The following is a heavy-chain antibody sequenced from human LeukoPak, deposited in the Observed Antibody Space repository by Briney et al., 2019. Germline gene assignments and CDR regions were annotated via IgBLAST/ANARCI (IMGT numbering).Heavy chain of an antibody. Sequence: PSATLSLTCTVSGGSISSYYWSWIRQPPGKGLEWIGYIYYSGSTNYNPSLKSRVTISVDTSKNQFSLKLSSVTAADTAVYYCARRSYYYDSSGYYYGFDPWGQGTLVTVSS. CDR2: IYYSGST. CDR3: ARRSYYYDSSGYYYGFDP. J-gene: IGHJ5*02. D-gene: IGHD3-22*01. V-gene: IGHV4-59*08. CDR1: GGSISSYY.